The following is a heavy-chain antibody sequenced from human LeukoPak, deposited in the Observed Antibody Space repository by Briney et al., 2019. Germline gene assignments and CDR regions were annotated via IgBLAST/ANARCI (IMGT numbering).Heavy chain of an antibody. J-gene: IGHJ4*02. CDR2: ISGSGGST. V-gene: IGHV3-23*01. D-gene: IGHD3-22*01. CDR1: GFTFSRYA. Sequence: GGSLRLSCAASGFTFSRYAMSWVRQAPGEGLEWVSAISGSGGSTYYAGSVKGRFTISRDNSKNTLYLQMNRLRAEDTAVYYCAKDRYFDSSANHYESGEWGQGILVTVSS. CDR3: AKDRYFDSSANHYESGE.